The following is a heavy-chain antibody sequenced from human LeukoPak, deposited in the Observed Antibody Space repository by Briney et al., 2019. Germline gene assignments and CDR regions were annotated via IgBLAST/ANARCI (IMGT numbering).Heavy chain of an antibody. CDR2: IYTSGST. V-gene: IGHV4-4*07. D-gene: IGHD3-10*01. J-gene: IGHJ6*03. CDR1: GGSISSYY. CDR3: AREARGGLWFGELGSYYYMDV. Sequence: SETLSLTCTVSGGSISSYYWSWIRQPAGKGLEWIGRIYTSGSTNYNPSLKSRVTMSVDTSKNQFSLKLSSVTAADTAVYYCAREARGGLWFGELGSYYYMDVWGKGTTVTISS.